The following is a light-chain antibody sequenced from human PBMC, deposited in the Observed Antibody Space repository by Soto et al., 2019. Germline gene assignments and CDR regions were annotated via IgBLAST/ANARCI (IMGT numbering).Light chain of an antibody. CDR2: FGS. CDR1: QSLLYNNTYNY. Sequence: EIVMTQSPLTLPVTPGEPASISCRSSQSLLYNNTYNYLDWYVQKPGQSPQLLIYFGSNRAPGVPDRFSGSGSGTDFTQKINRVEAEDVGTYYCRQALQSLTFGQGTRLE. CDR3: RQALQSLT. V-gene: IGKV2-28*01. J-gene: IGKJ5*01.